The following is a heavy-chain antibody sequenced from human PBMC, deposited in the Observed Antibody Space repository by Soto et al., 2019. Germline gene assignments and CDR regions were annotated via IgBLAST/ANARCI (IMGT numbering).Heavy chain of an antibody. D-gene: IGHD2-2*01. CDR1: GFTFSSYW. CDR2: IKQDGSEK. J-gene: IGHJ6*03. CDR3: ASVGQEYCSSTSCYEIGYYYYYMDV. V-gene: IGHV3-7*01. Sequence: GGSLRLSCAASGFTFSSYWMSWVRQAPGKGLEWVANIKQDGSEKYYVDSVKGRFTISRDNAKNSLYLQMNSLRAEDTAVYYCASVGQEYCSSTSCYEIGYYYYYMDVWGKGTTVTVSS.